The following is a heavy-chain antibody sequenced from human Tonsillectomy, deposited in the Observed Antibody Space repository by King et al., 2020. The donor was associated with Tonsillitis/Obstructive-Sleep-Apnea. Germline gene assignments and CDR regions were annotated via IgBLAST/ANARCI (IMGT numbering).Heavy chain of an antibody. Sequence: TLKESGPTLVKPTQTLTLTFTFSGLSLSTSGVGVGWIRQPPGKALEGLALIYWDDDKRYSPSLKSRLTITKDTSKNQVVLTMTNMDPVDTATYYGENTYDSSGYYTHWGQGTLVTVSS. V-gene: IGHV2-5*02. CDR3: ENTYDSSGYYTH. J-gene: IGHJ4*02. CDR1: GLSLSTSGVG. D-gene: IGHD3-22*01. CDR2: IYWDDDK.